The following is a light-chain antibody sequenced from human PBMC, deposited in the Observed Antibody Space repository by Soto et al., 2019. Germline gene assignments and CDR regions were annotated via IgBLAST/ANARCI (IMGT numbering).Light chain of an antibody. CDR2: AAS. CDR3: QQLRMYPST. CDR1: QGISSF. V-gene: IGKV1-9*01. J-gene: IGKJ4*01. Sequence: DIQLTQSPSFLSASVGDRVTITCRSSQGISSFLAWYQQKPGKAPKLLIYAASTLQSGVPSRFSGSGSGTDFPLTITSLQAEDFATYYCQQLRMYPSTFGGGTKVDIK.